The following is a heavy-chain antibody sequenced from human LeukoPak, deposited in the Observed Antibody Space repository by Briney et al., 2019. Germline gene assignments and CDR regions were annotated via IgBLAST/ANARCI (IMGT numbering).Heavy chain of an antibody. D-gene: IGHD3-16*01. CDR3: AWHYVWGRFDS. J-gene: IGHJ4*02. Sequence: SETLSLTCGVSGGSFTNQFWTWIRQAPGQGLEWIGDINHNRVTNYNPSLKSRVTISADTANSLSLRSVTAADTAVYFCAWHYVWGRFDSWGQGNLVTVSS. V-gene: IGHV4-34*01. CDR2: INHNRVT. CDR1: GGSFTNQF.